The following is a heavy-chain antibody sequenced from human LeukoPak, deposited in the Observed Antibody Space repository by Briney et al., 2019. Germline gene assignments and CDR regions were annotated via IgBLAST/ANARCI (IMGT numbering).Heavy chain of an antibody. CDR3: AREENYYDSSGYYYNAFDI. Sequence: GGSLRLSCAASGFTFSSYAMSWVRQAPGKGLEWVAVIWYDGSNKYYADSVKGRFTISRDNSKNTLYLQMNSLRAEDTAVYYCAREENYYDSSGYYYNAFDIWGQGTMVTVSS. J-gene: IGHJ3*02. CDR1: GFTFSSYA. V-gene: IGHV3-33*08. D-gene: IGHD3-22*01. CDR2: IWYDGSNK.